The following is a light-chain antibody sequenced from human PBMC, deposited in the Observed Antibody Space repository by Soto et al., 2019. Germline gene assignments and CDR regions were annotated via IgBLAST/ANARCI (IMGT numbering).Light chain of an antibody. J-gene: IGKJ3*01. CDR2: GAS. CDR3: HQYSSSPPEFT. Sequence: EIVLTQSPGTLSVSPGERVTLSCRASQSVGSSYLAWYQQSPGQAPRLLIFGASYRATGIPDRFSGSGSGTDFTLTISRLEPEDFAVYYCHQYSSSPPEFTFGPGTKVDSK. V-gene: IGKV3-20*01. CDR1: QSVGSSY.